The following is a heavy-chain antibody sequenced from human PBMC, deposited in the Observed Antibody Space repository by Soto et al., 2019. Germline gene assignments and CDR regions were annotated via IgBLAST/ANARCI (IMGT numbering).Heavy chain of an antibody. D-gene: IGHD1-26*01. CDR3: ASHSGMSPKGQYYYGMDV. CDR2: IIPIYGAE. V-gene: IGHV1-69*12. CDR1: GGTFSSYA. J-gene: IGHJ6*01. Sequence: QVQLVQSGAEVKKPGSSVKVSCKASGGTFSSYAISWGRQAPGQGLEWMGVIIPIYGAEDYAQKFQRRVTITADQSTRTAYMELSSLRSEHTAVYYCASHSGMSPKGQYYYGMDVWGQGTTVTVSS.